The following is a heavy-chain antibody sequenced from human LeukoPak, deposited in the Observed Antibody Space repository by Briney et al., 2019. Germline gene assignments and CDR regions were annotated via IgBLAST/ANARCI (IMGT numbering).Heavy chain of an antibody. CDR2: IKEDGSAK. V-gene: IGHV3-7*01. D-gene: IGHD3-3*01. Sequence: GGSLRLSCAASGLMFSSYWMSWVRQAPGKGLEWVANIKEDGSAKYYVDSVKGRFSISRDNAKNSLYLQMNSLRAEDTAVYYCANDFWSGPGKVGYWGQGTLVTVSS. J-gene: IGHJ4*02. CDR3: ANDFWSGPGKVGY. CDR1: GLMFSSYW.